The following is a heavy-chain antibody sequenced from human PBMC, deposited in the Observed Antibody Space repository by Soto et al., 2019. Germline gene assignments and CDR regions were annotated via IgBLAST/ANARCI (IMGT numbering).Heavy chain of an antibody. Sequence: VQLVESGGGVVQPGRSLRLSCAPSEFTFSGFGMFWVRQAPGKGLEWVSFISYDGTKTYYADSVKGRFTISRDNPKSTLFLQMDSLRVDDTAVYYCAREGRWLQPPDYWGQGTLVTVSS. CDR2: ISYDGTKT. J-gene: IGHJ4*02. CDR1: EFTFSGFG. CDR3: AREGRWLQPPDY. V-gene: IGHV3-30*03. D-gene: IGHD5-12*01.